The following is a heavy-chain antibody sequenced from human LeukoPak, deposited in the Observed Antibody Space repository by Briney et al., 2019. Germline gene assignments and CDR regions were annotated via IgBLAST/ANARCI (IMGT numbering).Heavy chain of an antibody. CDR3: ARALSIAARHFDY. CDR1: GGSISSGSYY. Sequence: SSETLSLTCTVSGGSISSGSYYWSWIRQPAGKGLEWIGRIYTSGSTNYNPSLKSRVTISVDTSKNQFSLKLSSVTAADTAVYYCARALSIAARHFDYWGQGTLVTVSS. CDR2: IYTSGST. J-gene: IGHJ4*02. V-gene: IGHV4-61*02. D-gene: IGHD6-6*01.